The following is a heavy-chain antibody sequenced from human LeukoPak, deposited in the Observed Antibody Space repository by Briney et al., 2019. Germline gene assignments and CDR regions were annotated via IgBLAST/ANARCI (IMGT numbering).Heavy chain of an antibody. CDR3: ARVQLRYRPFDP. V-gene: IGHV4-39*07. J-gene: IGHJ5*02. CDR2: IYYSGST. Sequence: SETLSLTCTVSGGSISSSSYYWGWIRQPPGKGLEWIGSIYYSGSTYYNPSLKSRVTISVDTSKNQFSLKLSSVTAADTAVYYCARVQLRYRPFDPWGQGTLVTVSS. CDR1: GGSISSSSYY. D-gene: IGHD3-9*01.